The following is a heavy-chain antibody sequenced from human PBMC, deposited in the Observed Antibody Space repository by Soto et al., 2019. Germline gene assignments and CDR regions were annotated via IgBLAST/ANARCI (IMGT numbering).Heavy chain of an antibody. J-gene: IGHJ5*02. Sequence: QVQLVQSGAEVKKPGASAKVSCKASGYTFTSYGISWVRQAPGQGLEWMGWISAYNGNTNYAQKLQGRVTMTTDTSTSTAYMELRSLRSDDTAVYYCARDRGRGYYDSSGYYPNWFDPWGQGTLVTVSS. CDR1: GYTFTSYG. D-gene: IGHD3-22*01. CDR3: ARDRGRGYYDSSGYYPNWFDP. CDR2: ISAYNGNT. V-gene: IGHV1-18*01.